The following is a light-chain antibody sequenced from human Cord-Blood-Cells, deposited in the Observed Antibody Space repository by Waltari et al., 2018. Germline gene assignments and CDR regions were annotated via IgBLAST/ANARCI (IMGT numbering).Light chain of an antibody. CDR2: GKN. Sequence: SSELTQDPAVSVALGQTVRITCQGDSLSSYYASWYQQKPGQAPVLVTNGKNNRPSGIPDRFSGSSSGNTASLTITGAQAEDEADYYCNSRDSSGNHWVFGGGTKLTVL. CDR3: NSRDSSGNHWV. V-gene: IGLV3-19*01. J-gene: IGLJ3*02. CDR1: SLSSYY.